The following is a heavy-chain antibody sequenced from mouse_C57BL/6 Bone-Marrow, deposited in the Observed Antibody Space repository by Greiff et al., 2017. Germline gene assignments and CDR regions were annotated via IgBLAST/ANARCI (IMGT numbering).Heavy chain of an antibody. CDR1: GFTFSSYA. Sequence: EVHLVESGEGLVKPGGSLKLSCAASGFTFSSYAMSWVRQTPEKRLEWVAYISSGGDYIYYADTVKGRFTISRDNARNTLYMHMSSLKSEDTDMYYCTRVLLGFDVWGKGTTLTVSS. CDR3: TRVLLGFDV. J-gene: IGHJ2*01. CDR2: ISSGGDYI. D-gene: IGHD4-1*01. V-gene: IGHV5-9-1*02.